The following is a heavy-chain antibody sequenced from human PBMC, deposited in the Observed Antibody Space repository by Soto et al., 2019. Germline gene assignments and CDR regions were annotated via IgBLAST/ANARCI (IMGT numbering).Heavy chain of an antibody. J-gene: IGHJ6*02. Sequence: QVQLVESGGGVVQPGRSLRLSCAASGFTFSNHGMYWVRQAPGKGLEWVAVISYDGSDKYYADSVKGRVIISRDNSKNTLNLEMNSLRAEDTAIYYCVKDRVPGAYGNYYGMDVWGQGTTVTVSS. CDR1: GFTFSNHG. CDR2: ISYDGSDK. D-gene: IGHD5-12*01. CDR3: VKDRVPGAYGNYYGMDV. V-gene: IGHV3-30*18.